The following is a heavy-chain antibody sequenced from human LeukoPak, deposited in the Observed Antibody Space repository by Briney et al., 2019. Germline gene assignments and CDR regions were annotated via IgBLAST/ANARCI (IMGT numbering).Heavy chain of an antibody. V-gene: IGHV1-18*04. J-gene: IGHJ6*02. CDR3: ARDYSSNSYYYYGMDV. Sequence: ASVKVSCKASGYTFTAYHMHWVRQAPGQGLEWMGWTSADKGNTNFAWNLQDRVTMTTDTSTNTAYMELRSLRSDDTAVYYCARDYSSNSYYYYGMDVWGQGTRSPSP. CDR1: GYTFTAYH. CDR2: TSADKGNT. D-gene: IGHD6-13*01.